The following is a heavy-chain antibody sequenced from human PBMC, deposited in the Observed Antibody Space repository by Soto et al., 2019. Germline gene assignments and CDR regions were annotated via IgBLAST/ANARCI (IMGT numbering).Heavy chain of an antibody. J-gene: IGHJ3*01. Sequence: EVQLVESGGGLVKPGESLRLSCAASGFTFNYFTMNWVRQAPGKGLEWVASISSSSSHKYSADSVRGRFTFSRDNANNSLYLQMTSRRVEDTAVYYLARLLSDSFDLWGQGTLVTVSS. V-gene: IGHV3-21*04. CDR1: GFTFNYFT. CDR3: ARLLSDSFDL. CDR2: ISSSSSHK. D-gene: IGHD1-26*01.